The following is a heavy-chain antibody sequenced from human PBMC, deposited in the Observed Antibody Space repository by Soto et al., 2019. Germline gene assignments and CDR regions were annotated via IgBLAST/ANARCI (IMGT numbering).Heavy chain of an antibody. Sequence: QVQLVESGGGVVQPGRSLRLSCAASGFSFSSYGMHWVRQAPGKGLEWVAMISYDGTDEYYADSVKGRFTISRDNSKNAVYLQMNSLRAEDTAVYYCAEQESDWSDHFDYWGQGTLVTVSS. D-gene: IGHD1-1*01. J-gene: IGHJ4*02. V-gene: IGHV3-30*18. CDR1: GFSFSSYG. CDR3: AEQESDWSDHFDY. CDR2: ISYDGTDE.